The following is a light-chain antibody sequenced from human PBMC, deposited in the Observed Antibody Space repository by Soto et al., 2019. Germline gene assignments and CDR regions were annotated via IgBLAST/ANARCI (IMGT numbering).Light chain of an antibody. CDR1: RSIGNY. J-gene: IGKJ2*01. CDR3: QQSYSTPYS. V-gene: IGKV1-39*01. Sequence: DIQMTQSPSSLSASVGDRVTITCRASRSIGNYLNWYQQKPESAPKLLIFLTSSLQSGVPSRFSGSGSGTDFTLTISSLQPEDFATYYCQQSYSTPYSFGQGIKLEIK. CDR2: LTS.